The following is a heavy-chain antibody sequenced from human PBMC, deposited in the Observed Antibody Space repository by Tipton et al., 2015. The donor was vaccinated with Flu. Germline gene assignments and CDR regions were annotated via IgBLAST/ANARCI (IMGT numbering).Heavy chain of an antibody. V-gene: IGHV4-59*01. J-gene: IGHJ4*02. CDR3: VRSHGGY. CDR2: GGST. CDR1: GDSISTYY. D-gene: IGHD2-15*01. Sequence: TLSLTCTVSGDSISTYYWSWIRRPPGRGLEWIGYGGSTNYNPSLQSRVTISVDTSKNQFSLELRSVTAADTAVYYCVRSHGGYWGQGTLVTVSS.